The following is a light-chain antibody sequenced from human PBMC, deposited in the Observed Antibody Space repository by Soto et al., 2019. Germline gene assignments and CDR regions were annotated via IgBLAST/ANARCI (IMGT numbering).Light chain of an antibody. J-gene: IGLJ2*01. CDR3: CSYAGSSSVV. Sequence: QSALTQPASVSGSPGQSITISCTGTSRDVGTYTLVSWYQHYPGKAPKLIIYEGSKRPSGVSNRFSASKTGRTASLTISVLQPEDEADYYCCSYAGSSSVVFGGGTKVTVL. V-gene: IGLV2-23*01. CDR2: EGS. CDR1: SRDVGTYTL.